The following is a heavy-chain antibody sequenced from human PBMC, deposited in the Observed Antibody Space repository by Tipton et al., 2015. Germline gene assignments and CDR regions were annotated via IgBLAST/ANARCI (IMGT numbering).Heavy chain of an antibody. J-gene: IGHJ3*02. V-gene: IGHV3-23*01. CDR1: GFTFSSYA. CDR3: ARDEGAFDI. CDR2: ISGSGAST. Sequence: SLRLSCVASGFTFSSYAMSWARQAPGKGLEWVSGISGSGASTYYVDSVKGRFTISRDNSKNTLYLQMNSLRAEDTAVYYCARDEGAFDIWGQGTMVTVSS.